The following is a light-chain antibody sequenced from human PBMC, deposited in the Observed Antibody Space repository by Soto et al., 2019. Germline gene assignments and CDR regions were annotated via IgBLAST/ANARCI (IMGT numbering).Light chain of an antibody. V-gene: IGLV2-14*01. CDR3: SSFTTSYFYV. CDR2: GVT. CDR1: GSDIGAYNY. J-gene: IGLJ1*01. Sequence: QSVLAQPASVSGSPGQSITISCTGSGSDIGAYNYVSWYQQHPGKAPKLLIHGVTRRPSGVSSRFSASKSAYTASLTICGLQAEDEANYYCSSFTTSYFYVFGPGTKVTVL.